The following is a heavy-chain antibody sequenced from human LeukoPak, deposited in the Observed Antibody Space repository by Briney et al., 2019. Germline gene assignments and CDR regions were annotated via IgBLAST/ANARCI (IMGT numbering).Heavy chain of an antibody. CDR2: INPNSGGT. CDR3: ARGGERYQLLFPFDY. V-gene: IGHV1-2*04. Sequence: ASVKVSCKASGYTFTGYYMHWVRQAPGQGLEWMGWINPNSGGTNYAQKFQGWVTMTRDTSISTAYMELSRLRSDDTAVYYCARGGERYQLLFPFDYWGQGTLVTVSS. J-gene: IGHJ4*02. D-gene: IGHD2-2*01. CDR1: GYTFTGYY.